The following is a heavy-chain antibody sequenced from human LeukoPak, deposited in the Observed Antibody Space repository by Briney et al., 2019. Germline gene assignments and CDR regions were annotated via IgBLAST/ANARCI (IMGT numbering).Heavy chain of an antibody. J-gene: IGHJ4*02. D-gene: IGHD4-11*01. CDR3: ARGYGNYGY. CDR1: GFTFSSYR. V-gene: IGHV3-7*01. Sequence: PGGSLRLSCASPGFTFSSYRMSWVRQAPGKGVDWVANIKQDGSEKYYVDSVKGRFTISRDNAKNSLYLQMNSLRAEDTAVYYCARGYGNYGYWGQGTLVTVSS. CDR2: IKQDGSEK.